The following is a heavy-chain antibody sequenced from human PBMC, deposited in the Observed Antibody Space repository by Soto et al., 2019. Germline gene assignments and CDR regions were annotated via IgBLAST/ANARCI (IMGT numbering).Heavy chain of an antibody. J-gene: IGHJ5*02. V-gene: IGHV3-23*01. CDR3: AIGRIEFWSGSYYQSGVDA. CDR1: GFTFSSYA. Sequence: EVQLLESGGGLVQPGGSLRLSCGASGFTFSSYAMSWVRQATGKGLVWVSAISGSGGSTYYEDAVKGRFTISRDNSKNPLELQMHISRSESAALYYFAIGRIEFWSGSYYQSGVDAWGQGSLVTVSA. CDR2: ISGSGGST. D-gene: IGHD3-3*01.